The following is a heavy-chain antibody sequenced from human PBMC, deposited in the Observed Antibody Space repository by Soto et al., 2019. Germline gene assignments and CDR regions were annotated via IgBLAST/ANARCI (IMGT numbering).Heavy chain of an antibody. CDR1: GGSFSGYY. V-gene: IGHV4-59*08. D-gene: IGHD3-10*02. Sequence: PSETLSLTCAVYGGSFSGYYWSWIRQPPGKGLEWIGYIYYSGSTNYNPSLKSRVTISVDTSKNQFSLKLSSVTAADTAVYYCARHNFVRGVLNWGQGTLVTVSS. CDR3: ARHNFVRGVLN. CDR2: IYYSGST. J-gene: IGHJ4*02.